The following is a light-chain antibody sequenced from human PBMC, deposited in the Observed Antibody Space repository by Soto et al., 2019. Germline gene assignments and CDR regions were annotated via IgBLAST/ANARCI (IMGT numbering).Light chain of an antibody. V-gene: IGLV2-8*01. Sequence: QSVQTQPPSASGSPGQSVTLSCTGTSSDVGAYDCVSWYQHHPGKAPKLMTYEVSKRPSGVPDRFSGSKSGNTASLTVSGLQAEDEADYYCSSYAESSNFVVFGGGTKVPVL. CDR3: SSYAESSNFVV. CDR1: SSDVGAYDC. J-gene: IGLJ2*01. CDR2: EVS.